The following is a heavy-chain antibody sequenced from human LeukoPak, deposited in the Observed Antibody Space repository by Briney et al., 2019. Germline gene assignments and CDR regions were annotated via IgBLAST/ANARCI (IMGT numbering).Heavy chain of an antibody. D-gene: IGHD2-21*02. Sequence: GGSLRLSCAASGFIVSSEYMSWVRQAPGKGLEWVSVIYSGGSTYYADSVKGRFTISRDNSKNTLYLQMNSLRAEDTAVYHCAASPTHCGGDCLDYWGQGTLVTVSS. CDR2: IYSGGST. V-gene: IGHV3-53*01. CDR3: AASPTHCGGDCLDY. J-gene: IGHJ4*02. CDR1: GFIVSSEY.